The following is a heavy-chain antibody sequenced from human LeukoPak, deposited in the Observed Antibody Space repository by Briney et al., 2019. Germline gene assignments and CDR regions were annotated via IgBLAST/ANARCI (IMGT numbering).Heavy chain of an antibody. CDR1: GFTFSSYA. Sequence: TGGSLRLSCAASGFTFSSYAMSWVRQAPGKGLEWVSAISGSGGSTYYADSVKGRFTISRDNSKNTLYLQMNSLRAEDAAVYYCAKDQGFGELSGYFDYWGQGTLVTVSS. CDR3: AKDQGFGELSGYFDY. V-gene: IGHV3-23*01. CDR2: ISGSGGST. J-gene: IGHJ4*02. D-gene: IGHD3-10*01.